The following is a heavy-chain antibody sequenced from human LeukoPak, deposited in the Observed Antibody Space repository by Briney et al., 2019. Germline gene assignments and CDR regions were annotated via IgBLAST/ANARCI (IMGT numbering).Heavy chain of an antibody. V-gene: IGHV6-1*01. CDR1: GDSGSSNSAT. Sequence: SQTLSLTCAISGDSGSSNSATWNWIRQSPSRGLEWLGRTYYRSKWYNDSAVSVKSRIIINADTYKNQFSLQLNSVTPEDTAVYYCARDVRSIRLTDNWFDPWGQGTLVTVSS. J-gene: IGHJ5*02. CDR3: ARDVRSIRLTDNWFDP. D-gene: IGHD5-24*01. CDR2: TYYRSKWYN.